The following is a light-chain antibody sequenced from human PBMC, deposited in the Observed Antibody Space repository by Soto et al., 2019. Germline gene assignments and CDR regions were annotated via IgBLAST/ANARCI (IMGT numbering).Light chain of an antibody. J-gene: IGLJ3*02. CDR2: EDN. Sequence: NFMLTQPHSVSESPGKTVTISCTRSSGSIASNYVQWYQQRPGSSPTTVIYEDNQRPSGVPDRFSGSIDSSSNSASLTISGLKTEDEADYYCQSYDSSNMRVFGGGTKVTVL. CDR3: QSYDSSNMRV. CDR1: SGSIASNY. V-gene: IGLV6-57*01.